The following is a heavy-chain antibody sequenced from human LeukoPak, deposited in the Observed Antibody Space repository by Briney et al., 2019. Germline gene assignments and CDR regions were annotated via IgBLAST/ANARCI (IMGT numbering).Heavy chain of an antibody. CDR2: IGERGGST. CDR3: AKRGVVIRGILVIGYHQEAYHYDF. Sequence: TGGSLRLSCVVSGISLSNYAMTWVRQAPGKGLEWVSYIGERGGSTTYADSVKGRFTISRDTSLNTLYLQMNNLRAEDTAVYFCAKRGVVIRGILVIGYHQEAYHYDFWGQGVLVTVSS. CDR1: GISLSNYA. D-gene: IGHD3-10*01. V-gene: IGHV3-23*01. J-gene: IGHJ4*02.